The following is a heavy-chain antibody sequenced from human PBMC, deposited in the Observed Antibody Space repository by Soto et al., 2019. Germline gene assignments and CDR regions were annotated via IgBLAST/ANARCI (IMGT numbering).Heavy chain of an antibody. J-gene: IGHJ5*02. CDR2: INPSGGST. D-gene: IGHD5-12*01. CDR1: GYTFTSYY. CDR3: AREEDSGYVLGGSGDNWFDP. Sequence: ASVKVSCKASGYTFTSYYMDWVRQAPGQGLEWMGIINPSGGSTSYAQKFQGRVTMTRDTSTSTVYMELSSLRSEDTAVYYCAREEDSGYVLGGSGDNWFDPWGQGTLVTVSS. V-gene: IGHV1-46*01.